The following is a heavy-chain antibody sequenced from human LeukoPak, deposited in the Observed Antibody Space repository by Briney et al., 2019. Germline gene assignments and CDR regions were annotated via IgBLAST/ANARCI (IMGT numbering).Heavy chain of an antibody. J-gene: IGHJ5*02. CDR1: GFTFSSYS. Sequence: GGSLRLSCAASGFTFSSYSMNWVRQAPGKGLEWVSYISSSSSTIYYADSVKGRFTISRDNAKNSLYLQMNSLRAEDTAVYYCAKLWFFDWFDPWGQGTLVTVSS. D-gene: IGHD3-10*01. V-gene: IGHV3-48*04. CDR2: ISSSSSTI. CDR3: AKLWFFDWFDP.